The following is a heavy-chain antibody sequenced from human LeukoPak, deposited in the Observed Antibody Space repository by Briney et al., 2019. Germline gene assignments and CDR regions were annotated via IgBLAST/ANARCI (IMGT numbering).Heavy chain of an antibody. J-gene: IGHJ4*02. CDR1: GFTVSSTY. Sequence: GGSLRLSCAASGFTVSSTYMSWVRQAPGKGLEWVSIIYSGGSTYYADSVKGRLTISRDNSKNTVYLQMNSLRAEDTAVYYCARDLNLDYWGQGTLVTVSS. V-gene: IGHV3-66*01. CDR2: IYSGGST. CDR3: ARDLNLDY.